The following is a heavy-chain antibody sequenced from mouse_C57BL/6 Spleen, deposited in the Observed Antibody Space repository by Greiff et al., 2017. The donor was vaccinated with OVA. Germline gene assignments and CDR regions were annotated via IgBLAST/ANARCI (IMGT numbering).Heavy chain of an antibody. D-gene: IGHD1-1*01. Sequence: QVQLQQPGAELVKPGASVKLSCKASGYTLTSYWMQWVKQRPGQGLEWIGEIDPSDSYTNYNQKFKGKATLTVDTSSSTAYMQLSSLTSEDSAVYYCARRLTTEAMDYWGQGTSVTVSS. CDR1: GYTLTSYW. CDR3: ARRLTTEAMDY. J-gene: IGHJ4*01. V-gene: IGHV1-50*01. CDR2: IDPSDSYT.